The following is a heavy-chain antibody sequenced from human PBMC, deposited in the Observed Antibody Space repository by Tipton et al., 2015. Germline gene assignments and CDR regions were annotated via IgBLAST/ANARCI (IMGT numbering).Heavy chain of an antibody. J-gene: IGHJ4*02. Sequence: TLSLTCTVSGGSVSSGTYYWGWIRQPPGKGLEWIGYIYYSGSTNYNPSLKSRVTISVDTSKNQFSLKLRSVTAADTAVYYCAREAYSSSGLIFDYWGQGTLVTVSS. CDR1: GGSVSSGTYY. CDR3: AREAYSSSGLIFDY. D-gene: IGHD6-6*01. CDR2: IYYSGST. V-gene: IGHV4-61*01.